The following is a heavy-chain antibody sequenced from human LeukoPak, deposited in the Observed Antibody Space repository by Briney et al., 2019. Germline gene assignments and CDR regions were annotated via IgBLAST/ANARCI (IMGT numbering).Heavy chain of an antibody. CDR3: VKDDGWVQYAN. CDR1: EFTVSSNY. CDR2: INWNGGST. Sequence: PGGSLRLSCAASEFTVSSNYMSWVRQAPGKGLEWVSGINWNGGSTGYADFVKGRFTISRDNSKNTLYLQMNSLSAEDAAVYYCVKDDGWVQYANWGQGTLVTVSS. J-gene: IGHJ4*02. V-gene: IGHV3-23*01. D-gene: IGHD5-24*01.